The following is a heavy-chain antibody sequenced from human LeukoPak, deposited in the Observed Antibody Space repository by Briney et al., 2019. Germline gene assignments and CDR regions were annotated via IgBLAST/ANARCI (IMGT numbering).Heavy chain of an antibody. V-gene: IGHV3-23*01. J-gene: IGHJ4*02. CDR1: GFTFSRYA. D-gene: IGHD6-19*01. Sequence: GGSLRLSCAASGFTFSRYAMSWVRQAPGKGLEWVSGISGSGSGVNTYYADSVKGRFTTSRDNSKNTMYLQMNGLRAEDTAVYYCAKGYSSSCYHGCDYWGQGTLVTVSS. CDR3: AKGYSSSCYHGCDY. CDR2: ISGSGSGVNT.